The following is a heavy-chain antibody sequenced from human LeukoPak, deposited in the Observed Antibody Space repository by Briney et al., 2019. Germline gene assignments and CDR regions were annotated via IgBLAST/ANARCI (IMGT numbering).Heavy chain of an antibody. V-gene: IGHV3-53*05. CDR1: AFSVTNNY. CDR2: IYTGGST. Sequence: PGGSLRLSCAASAFSVTNNYMTWVRQAPGKGLEWVSIIYTGGSTYYADSVKGRFTISRDKSKNTVYLQMNSLSAEDPAIYYCATVASPSPYFYGLDVWGQGTTVTVSS. J-gene: IGHJ6*02. CDR3: ATVASPSPYFYGLDV.